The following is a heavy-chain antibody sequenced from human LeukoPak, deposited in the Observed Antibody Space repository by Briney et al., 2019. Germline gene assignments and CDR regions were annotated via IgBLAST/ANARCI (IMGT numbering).Heavy chain of an antibody. V-gene: IGHV1-69*05. Sequence: ASVKVSCKASGGTFSSYAISWVRQALGQGLEWMGGIIPIFGTANYAQKFQGRVTITTDESTSTAYMELSSLRSEDTAVYYCARSRIQLWHLDYWGQGTLVTVSS. J-gene: IGHJ4*02. CDR3: ARSRIQLWHLDY. CDR2: IIPIFGTA. D-gene: IGHD5-18*01. CDR1: GGTFSSYA.